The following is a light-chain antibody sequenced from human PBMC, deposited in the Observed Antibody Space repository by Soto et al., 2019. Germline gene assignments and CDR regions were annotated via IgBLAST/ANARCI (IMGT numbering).Light chain of an antibody. CDR1: KSVSSY. CDR3: QQRSNCPLT. J-gene: IGKJ4*01. CDR2: DAS. V-gene: IGKV3-11*01. Sequence: EIVLTQSPATLSLSPGEGTTLSCRTSKSVSSYLAWYQQKPGQAPRLLIYDASNRATGIPARFSGSGSGTDFTLTISSLEPEDFAVYYCQQRSNCPLTFGGGTKVEIK.